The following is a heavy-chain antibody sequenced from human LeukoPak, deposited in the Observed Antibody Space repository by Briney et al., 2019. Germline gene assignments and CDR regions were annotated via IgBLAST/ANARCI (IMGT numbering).Heavy chain of an antibody. CDR3: AKGMYYYEYYFDY. V-gene: IGHV3-23*01. J-gene: IGHJ4*02. CDR1: GFTFSSYA. CDR2: ISGSGGST. Sequence: GGSLRLSCAASGFTFSSYAMSWVRQAPGKGREWVSAISGSGGSTYYADSVKGRFTISRDNSKNTLYLQMNSLRAEDTAVYYCAKGMYYYEYYFDYWGQGTLVTVSS. D-gene: IGHD3-22*01.